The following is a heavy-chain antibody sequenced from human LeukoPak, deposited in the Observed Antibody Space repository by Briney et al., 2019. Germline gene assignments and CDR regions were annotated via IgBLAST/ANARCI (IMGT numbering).Heavy chain of an antibody. CDR1: GGSFSGYY. D-gene: IGHD4-23*01. CDR2: IYTSGST. CDR3: ARDGELGGKGLDY. J-gene: IGHJ4*02. V-gene: IGHV4-4*07. Sequence: SETLSLTCAVYGGSFSGYYWSWIRQPAGKGLEWIGRIYTSGSTNYNPSLKSRVTISVDTSKNQFSLKLNSVTAADTAVYYCARDGELGGKGLDYWGQGTLVTVSS.